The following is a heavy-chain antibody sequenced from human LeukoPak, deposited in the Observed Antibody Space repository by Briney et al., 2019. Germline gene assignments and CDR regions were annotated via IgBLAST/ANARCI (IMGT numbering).Heavy chain of an antibody. V-gene: IGHV5-51*01. CDR2: IYPGDSDT. Sequence: PGESLKISCKGSGYTFSSYWIGWVRQMPGKGLEWMGIIYPGDSDTRYSPSFQGQVTISADKSISTAYLQWSSLMASDTAIYYCARLRMSLSSGLDYWGQGTLVTVSS. CDR3: ARLRMSLSSGLDY. CDR1: GYTFSSYW. D-gene: IGHD6-19*01. J-gene: IGHJ4*02.